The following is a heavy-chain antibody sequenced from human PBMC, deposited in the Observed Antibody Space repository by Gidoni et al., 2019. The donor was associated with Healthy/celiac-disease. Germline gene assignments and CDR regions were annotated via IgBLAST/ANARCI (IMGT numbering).Heavy chain of an antibody. CDR3: AKDTLAYDFWSGYTFDP. CDR1: GFTFDDYA. CDR2: ISWNSGSI. V-gene: IGHV3-9*01. J-gene: IGHJ5*02. D-gene: IGHD3-3*01. Sequence: EVQLVESGGGLVQPGRSLRLSCAASGFTFDDYAMHWVRQAPGKGLEWVSGISWNSGSIGYADSVKGRFTISRDNAKNSLYLQMNSLRAEDTALYYCAKDTLAYDFWSGYTFDPWGQGTLVTVSS.